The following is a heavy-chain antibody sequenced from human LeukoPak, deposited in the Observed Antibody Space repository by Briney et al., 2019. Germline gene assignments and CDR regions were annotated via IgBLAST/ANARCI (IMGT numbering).Heavy chain of an antibody. CDR3: ARGEGGSYYVGLLDY. CDR1: GFTFSSYW. CDR2: INSDGSST. Sequence: QPGGSLRLSCAASGFTFSSYWMHWVRQAPGKGLVWVSRINSDGSSTSYADSVKGRFTISRDNAKNTLYLQMNSLRAEDTAVYYCARGEGGSYYVGLLDYWGQGTLVTVSS. D-gene: IGHD1-26*01. V-gene: IGHV3-74*01. J-gene: IGHJ4*02.